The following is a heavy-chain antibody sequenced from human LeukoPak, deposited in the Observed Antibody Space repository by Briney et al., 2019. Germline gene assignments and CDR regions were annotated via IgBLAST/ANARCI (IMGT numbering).Heavy chain of an antibody. CDR1: GFTFSSYW. Sequence: GGSLRLSCAASGFTFSSYWMSWVRQAPGKGLEWVANIKQDASEKYYVDPVKGRITISRDNAKNSLYLQMNSLRAEDTAVYYCARRGGSSSWYLKYYFDYWGQGTLVTVSS. CDR3: ARRGGSSSWYLKYYFDY. CDR2: IKQDASEK. D-gene: IGHD6-13*01. J-gene: IGHJ4*02. V-gene: IGHV3-7*01.